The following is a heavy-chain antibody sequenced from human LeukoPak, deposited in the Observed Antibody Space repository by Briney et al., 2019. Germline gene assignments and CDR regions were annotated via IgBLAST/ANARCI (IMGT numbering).Heavy chain of an antibody. V-gene: IGHV3-30*04. J-gene: IGHJ4*02. CDR3: AGSSSTARSYFDY. CDR2: ITYDGSNT. Sequence: PGGSLRLSCATPGFTFSSSTMRWVRQAPGKGRGGGAFITYDGSNTYYGDSVEGRFTISRDDSKNTVYLQMSSLRAEDTAVYYCAGSSSTARSYFDYWGQGILVTVSS. CDR1: GFTFSSST. D-gene: IGHD5-18*01.